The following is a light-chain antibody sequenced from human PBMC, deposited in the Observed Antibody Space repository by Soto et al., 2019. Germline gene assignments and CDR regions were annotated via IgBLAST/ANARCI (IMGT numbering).Light chain of an antibody. J-gene: IGLJ1*01. CDR3: LLSYSGARLYV. Sequence: QAVVTKEPSLTVSPGGTVTLTCGSSTGAVTSGHYPYWFQQKPGQAPRTLIYDTSNKHSWTPARFSGSLLGGKAALTLSGAQPEDGAEYYCLLSYSGARLYVFVTGTKLTVL. CDR2: DTS. CDR1: TGAVTSGHY. V-gene: IGLV7-46*01.